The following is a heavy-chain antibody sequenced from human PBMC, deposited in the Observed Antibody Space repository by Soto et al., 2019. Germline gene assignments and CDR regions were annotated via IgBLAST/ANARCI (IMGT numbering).Heavy chain of an antibody. V-gene: IGHV4-4*02. Sequence: QVQLQESGPGLVKPSGTLSLTCAVSGGSISSSDWWIWVRQPPGKGLEWIGEIYHTGSTVYNPSLKSRVTISVDKSKNQFSLELSSVTAADTAVDYCARFNYGGGHRGFDHWGQGSLVTVSS. D-gene: IGHD2-21*01. J-gene: IGHJ4*02. CDR2: IYHTGST. CDR1: GGSISSSDW. CDR3: ARFNYGGGHRGFDH.